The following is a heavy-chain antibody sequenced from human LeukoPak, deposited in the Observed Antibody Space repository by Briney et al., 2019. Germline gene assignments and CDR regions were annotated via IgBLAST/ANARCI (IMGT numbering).Heavy chain of an antibody. CDR2: IHHSGTT. V-gene: IGHV4-38-2*02. J-gene: IGHJ4*02. CDR1: GYSIRSGYS. Sequence: SESLSLTCTVSGYSIRSGYSWGWIRQPPGKGLEWIGNIHHSGTTYYNPSLKSRVTITTDTSKNQFSLNLSSVTAADTAVYYCARGVLIWGQGTLVTVSS. CDR3: ARGVLI.